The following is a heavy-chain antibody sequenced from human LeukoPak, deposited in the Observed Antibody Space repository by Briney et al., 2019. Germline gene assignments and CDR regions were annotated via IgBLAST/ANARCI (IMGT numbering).Heavy chain of an antibody. CDR3: ASVRKGYCSSTSCYAKGYYYYYMDV. V-gene: IGHV4-34*01. Sequence: SETLPLTCDVYGESFSGYYWSWIRQPPEKGLEWIGEINHSGSTNYNPSLKSRVTISVNTSKNQFSLKLSSVTAADTAVYYCASVRKGYCSSTSCYAKGYYYYYMDVWGKGTTVTISS. CDR1: GESFSGYY. J-gene: IGHJ6*03. CDR2: INHSGST. D-gene: IGHD2-2*01.